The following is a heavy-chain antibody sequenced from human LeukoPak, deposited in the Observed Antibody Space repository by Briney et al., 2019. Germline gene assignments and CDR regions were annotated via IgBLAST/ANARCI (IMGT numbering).Heavy chain of an antibody. CDR2: VYCNGNT. CDR3: ARAAQLWFPDGAFDI. D-gene: IGHD5-18*01. Sequence: SETLSLTCSVSGASIRRSNFYWGWIRQPPGKGLEWIGNVYCNGNTYYNSSLRSRVTISVDTSNNQVSLNLRSVTAADTGIYYCARAAQLWFPDGAFDIWGQGTMVTVSS. CDR1: GASIRRSNFY. V-gene: IGHV4-39*01. J-gene: IGHJ3*02.